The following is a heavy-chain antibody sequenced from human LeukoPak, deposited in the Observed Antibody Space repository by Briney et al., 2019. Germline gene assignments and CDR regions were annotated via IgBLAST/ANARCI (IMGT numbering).Heavy chain of an antibody. CDR3: AKVPLGSGSYYPYYYYMDV. CDR2: ISGSDSST. J-gene: IGHJ6*03. D-gene: IGHD1-26*01. CDR1: GFTFSTYA. V-gene: IGHV3-23*01. Sequence: GGSLRLSCAASGFTFSTYAMTWVRQAPGKGLEWVSGISGSDSSTHYADSVKGRFTISRDSSKNTLYLQMNSLRAEDTAVYYCAKVPLGSGSYYPYYYYMDVWGKGTTVTVSS.